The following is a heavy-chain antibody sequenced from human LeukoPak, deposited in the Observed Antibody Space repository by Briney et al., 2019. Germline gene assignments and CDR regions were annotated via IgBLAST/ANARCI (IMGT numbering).Heavy chain of an antibody. V-gene: IGHV3-53*01. CDR3: ASHSPYGDYVGY. J-gene: IGHJ4*02. D-gene: IGHD4-17*01. CDR2: IYSGGST. Sequence: PGGSLRLSCAASGFTVSSNYMGWVRQAPGKGLEWVSVIYSGGSTYYADSVKGRFTISRDNSKNTLYLQMNSLRAEDTAVYYCASHSPYGDYVGYWGQGTLVTVSS. CDR1: GFTVSSNY.